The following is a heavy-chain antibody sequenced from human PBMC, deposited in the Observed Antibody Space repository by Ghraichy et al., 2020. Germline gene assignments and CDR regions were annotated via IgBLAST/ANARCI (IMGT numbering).Heavy chain of an antibody. Sequence: ASVKVSCKTSGYSFTSYAITWVRQAPGQGLEWMGWNSAYSGNTFYAQKLQGRVTMTTDASTSTAYMELRSLTSDDTAVCYCARDLFMTADGATPDYWGQGTLVTVSS. D-gene: IGHD3-16*01. CDR1: GYSFTSYA. V-gene: IGHV1-18*01. CDR2: NSAYSGNT. CDR3: ARDLFMTADGATPDY. J-gene: IGHJ4*02.